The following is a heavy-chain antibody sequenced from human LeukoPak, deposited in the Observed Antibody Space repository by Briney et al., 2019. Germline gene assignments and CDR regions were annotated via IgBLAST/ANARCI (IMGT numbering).Heavy chain of an antibody. CDR1: GGTFSSYA. J-gene: IGHJ4*02. V-gene: IGHV1-69*13. D-gene: IGHD6-19*01. CDR3: ARDPYSSGWYGYYFDY. CDR2: IIPIFGTA. Sequence: LVKVSCKASGGTFSSYAISWVRQAPGQGLEWMGGIIPIFGTANYAQKFQGRVTITADESTSTAYMELSSLRSEDTAVYYCARDPYSSGWYGYYFDYWGQGTLVTVSS.